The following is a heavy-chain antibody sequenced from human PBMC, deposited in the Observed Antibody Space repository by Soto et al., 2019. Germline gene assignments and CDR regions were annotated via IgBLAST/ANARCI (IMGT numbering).Heavy chain of an antibody. J-gene: IGHJ6*02. Sequence: QVQLVQSGAEVKKPGSSVKVSCKASGGTFSSYAISWVRQAPGQGLEWMGGIIPIFGTANYAQKFQGRVTITADESTSTAYMELSSLRSEDTAVYYCARGRREIQLWSRTYYYGMDVWGQGTTVTVSS. V-gene: IGHV1-69*01. CDR1: GGTFSSYA. CDR3: ARGRREIQLWSRTYYYGMDV. CDR2: IIPIFGTA. D-gene: IGHD5-18*01.